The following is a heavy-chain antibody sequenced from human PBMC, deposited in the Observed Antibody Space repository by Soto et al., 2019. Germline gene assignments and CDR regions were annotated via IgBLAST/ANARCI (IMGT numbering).Heavy chain of an antibody. CDR2: ISYDGSNK. Sequence: PGGSLRLSCAASGFTFSSYSMHWVRQAPSKGLEWVAVISYDGSNKYYADSVKGRFTISRDNSKNTLYLQMNSLRAEDTAVYYCARDQYYYDSSGYFIWGQGTLVTVSS. V-gene: IGHV3-30-3*01. J-gene: IGHJ4*02. CDR3: ARDQYYYDSSGYFI. D-gene: IGHD3-22*01. CDR1: GFTFSSYS.